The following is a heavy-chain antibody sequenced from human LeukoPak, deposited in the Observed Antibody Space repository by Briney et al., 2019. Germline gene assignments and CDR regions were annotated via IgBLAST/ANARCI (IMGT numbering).Heavy chain of an antibody. V-gene: IGHV4-34*01. CDR2: INHSGST. D-gene: IGHD6-19*01. CDR3: ARGSIAVAPAYYFDY. J-gene: IGHJ4*02. CDR1: GGSFSGYY. Sequence: SETLSLTCAVYGGSFSGYYWSWIRQPPGKGLEWIGEINHSGSTNYNPSLKSRVTISVDTSKNQFSLKLSSVTAADTAVYYCARGSIAVAPAYYFDYWGQGTLVTVSS.